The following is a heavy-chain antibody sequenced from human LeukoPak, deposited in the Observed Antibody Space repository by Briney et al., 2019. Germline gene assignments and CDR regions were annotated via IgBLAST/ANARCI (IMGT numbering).Heavy chain of an antibody. D-gene: IGHD6-13*01. CDR3: AKLAAAGFDD. J-gene: IGHJ4*01. CDR2: LRYVGSNK. Sequence: GGSLRLSCAPSGFTFSSYVMHCVRQAPGKGLERVAFLRYVGSNKYSADSAKGRFTISRDTSKNTLYLYINSLRAENTAVYISAKLAAAGFDDWRQG. CDR1: GFTFSSYV. V-gene: IGHV3-30*02.